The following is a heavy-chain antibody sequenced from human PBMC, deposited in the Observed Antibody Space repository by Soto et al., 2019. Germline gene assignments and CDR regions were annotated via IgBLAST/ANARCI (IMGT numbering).Heavy chain of an antibody. V-gene: IGHV3-7*03. J-gene: IGHJ6*02. CDR2: IKQDGSDK. CDR3: ARRQSGTTFYYYGMDV. D-gene: IGHD1-1*01. CDR1: GFTFSSSW. Sequence: GGSLRLSCAASGFTFSSSWMSWVRQAPGKGLEWVANIKQDGSDKYYVVSVKGRFTISRDNARNSLFLQMNSLRAEDTAVYYCARRQSGTTFYYYGMDVWGHGATVTVSS.